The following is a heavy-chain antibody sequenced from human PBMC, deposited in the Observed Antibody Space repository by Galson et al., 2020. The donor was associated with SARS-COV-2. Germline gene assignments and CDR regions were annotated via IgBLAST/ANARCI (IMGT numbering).Heavy chain of an antibody. J-gene: IGHJ4*02. V-gene: IGHV3-30*04. D-gene: IGHD3-10*01. CDR1: GFASTNSA. CDR3: AGETDDHTRSWYDY. Sequence: GGSLRLSCAASGFASTNSAMHCVRQAPGKGPESVAIISYDGTTKYNSDSVKVRFTISRDISKNTLYLQMNSLRPEDTAFYYWAGETDDHTRSWYDYWGQGALVSVSS. CDR2: ISYDGTTK.